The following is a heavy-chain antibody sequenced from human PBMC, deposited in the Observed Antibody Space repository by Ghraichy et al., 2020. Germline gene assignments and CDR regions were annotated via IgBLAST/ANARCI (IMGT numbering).Heavy chain of an antibody. CDR3: ARDGYYYDSSGYYPLPYYYGMDV. CDR2: IYYSGST. Sequence: GSLRLSCTVSGGSISSYYWSWIRQPPGKGLEWIGYIYYSGSTNYNPSLKSRVTISVDTSKNQFSLKLSSVTAADTAVYYCARDGYYYDSSGYYPLPYYYGMDVWGQGTTVTVSS. J-gene: IGHJ6*02. CDR1: GGSISSYY. V-gene: IGHV4-59*01. D-gene: IGHD3-22*01.